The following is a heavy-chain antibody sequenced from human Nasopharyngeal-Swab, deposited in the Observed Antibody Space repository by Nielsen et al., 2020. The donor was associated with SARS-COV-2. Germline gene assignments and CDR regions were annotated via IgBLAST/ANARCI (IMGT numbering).Heavy chain of an antibody. CDR3: TRDQRTFDWPPMDV. Sequence: GGSLRLSCAASGFTFGSYWMHWVRQAPGKGLVWVSRINTDGSETGYADSVTGRFTISRDNTKNTLSLQMNSLRAEDTGIYYCTRDQRTFDWPPMDVWGQGTTVTVSS. D-gene: IGHD3-9*01. J-gene: IGHJ6*02. V-gene: IGHV3-74*01. CDR1: GFTFGSYW. CDR2: INTDGSET.